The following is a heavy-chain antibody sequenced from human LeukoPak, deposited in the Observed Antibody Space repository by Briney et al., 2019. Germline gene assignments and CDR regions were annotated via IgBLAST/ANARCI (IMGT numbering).Heavy chain of an antibody. J-gene: IGHJ4*02. CDR1: GLTFSSYW. V-gene: IGHV3-7*03. CDR3: ARDGPAAGLYFDY. Sequence: GGSLRLSCAASGLTFSSYWMNWVRQAPGKGLEWVASIKQDGSEKYCVDSVKGRFTIFRDNAKDSLYLQMNSLRVEDTAVYYCARDGPAAGLYFDYWGQGTLVTVSS. D-gene: IGHD6-13*01. CDR2: IKQDGSEK.